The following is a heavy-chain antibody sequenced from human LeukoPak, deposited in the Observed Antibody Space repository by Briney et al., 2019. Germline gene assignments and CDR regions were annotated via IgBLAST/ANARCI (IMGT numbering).Heavy chain of an antibody. CDR3: ARGLSGDY. J-gene: IGHJ4*02. CDR1: GYTFTSYY. D-gene: IGHD3-10*01. V-gene: IGHV1-8*01. CDR2: MNPNSGNT. Sequence: ASVKVSCKASGYTFTSYYINWVRQATGQGLEWMGWMNPNSGNTGYAHKFQGRVTMIRTTAKSTAHRERSSLRSGDTAVYYVARGLSGDYWGQGPLVPVSS.